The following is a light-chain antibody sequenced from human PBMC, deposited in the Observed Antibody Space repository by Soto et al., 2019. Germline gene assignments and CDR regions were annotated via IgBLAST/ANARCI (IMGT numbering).Light chain of an antibody. CDR2: GAS. V-gene: IGKV1-39*01. CDR1: QGINNY. J-gene: IGKJ1*01. Sequence: DIQMTQSPSALSAAVGDRVTITCRTSQGINNYLNWYQLKPGEAPKLLIYGASAKQSGVPSRFSGSASGTEFTLTITSLQPEDFATYYCQQSYNFPRTFGQGTKVEVK. CDR3: QQSYNFPRT.